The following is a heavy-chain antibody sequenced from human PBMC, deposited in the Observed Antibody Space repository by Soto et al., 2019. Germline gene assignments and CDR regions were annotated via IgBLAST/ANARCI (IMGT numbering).Heavy chain of an antibody. CDR2: IWYDGSNK. V-gene: IGHV3-33*01. D-gene: IGHD4-17*01. CDR1: GFTFSSYG. Sequence: QVQLVESGGGVVQPGRSLRLSCAASGFTFSSYGMHWVRQAPGKGLEWVAVIWYDGSNKYYADSVKGRFTISRDNSKNTLYLQMNSLRAEDTAVYYCARPPRGATVTTRDYYYGMDVWGQGTTVTVSS. CDR3: ARPPRGATVTTRDYYYGMDV. J-gene: IGHJ6*02.